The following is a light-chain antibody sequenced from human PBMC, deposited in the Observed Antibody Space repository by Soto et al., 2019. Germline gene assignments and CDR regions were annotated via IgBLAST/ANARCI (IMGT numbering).Light chain of an antibody. CDR2: SNN. Sequence: QSVLTQPPSASGTPGQRVTISCSGSSSNIGSNTVTWYQQLPGTAPKLHIYSNNQRTSGVPDRFSGSKSGTSASLAISGLQSEDEADYYCADWDDSLNGVVFGGGTKLTVL. CDR1: SSNIGSNT. J-gene: IGLJ2*01. V-gene: IGLV1-44*01. CDR3: ADWDDSLNGVV.